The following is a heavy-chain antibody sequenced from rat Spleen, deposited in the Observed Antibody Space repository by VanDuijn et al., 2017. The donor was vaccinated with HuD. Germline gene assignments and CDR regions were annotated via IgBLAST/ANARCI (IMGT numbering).Heavy chain of an antibody. D-gene: IGHD1-10*01. CDR2: ISTGGANT. V-gene: IGHV5-27*01. CDR3: TTYNNYGGGFAY. Sequence: EVQLVDSGGGLVQPGRSLKLSCAASGFTFSNYGMTWVRQAPAKGLEWVASISTGGANTYYRDSVKGRFTISRDNAKSTLYLQMDSLRSEDTATYYCTTYNNYGGGFAYWGQGTLVTVSS. CDR1: GFTFSNYG. J-gene: IGHJ3*01.